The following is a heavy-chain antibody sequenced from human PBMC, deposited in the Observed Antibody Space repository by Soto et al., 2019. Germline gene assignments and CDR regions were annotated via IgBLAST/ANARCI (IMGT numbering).Heavy chain of an antibody. CDR2: IKQDGREY. CDR3: ARGAFPTWGSYPLDY. Sequence: EVQLVESGGGLVQPGGSLRLSCAASGFTFSTYWMTWVRQAPGKGLEWVANIKQDGREYYYVGSVKGRFTISRDNAKNALYLQMNRLRAEDTAVYYCARGAFPTWGSYPLDYWGQGTLVTVSS. V-gene: IGHV3-7*04. D-gene: IGHD3-16*02. CDR1: GFTFSTYW. J-gene: IGHJ4*02.